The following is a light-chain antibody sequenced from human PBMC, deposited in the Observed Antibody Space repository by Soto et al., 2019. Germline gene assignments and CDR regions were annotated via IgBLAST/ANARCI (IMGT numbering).Light chain of an antibody. CDR2: AAS. CDR3: QQSYSTPWT. CDR1: QSISFY. Sequence: DIQMTQSPSSLSASVGDRVTITCRASQSISFYLNWYQQKPGNAPKVLIYAASNLQTGVPSRFSGSGSGTDFTLTISSLQPEDFATYYCQQSYSTPWTFGQGTKVDIK. V-gene: IGKV1-39*01. J-gene: IGKJ1*01.